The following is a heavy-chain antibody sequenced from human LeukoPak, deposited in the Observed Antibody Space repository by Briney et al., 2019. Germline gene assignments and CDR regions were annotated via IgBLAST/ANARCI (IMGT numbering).Heavy chain of an antibody. CDR2: IYYSGST. D-gene: IGHD5-24*01. Sequence: SETLSLTCTVSGGXISSYYWGWIRQPPGKGLEWIGYIYYSGSTNSNPSLKSRVTISVDTSKNQFSLKVRSVTAADTAVYYCASTSNYAFNIWGQGTMVTVSS. V-gene: IGHV4-59*08. J-gene: IGHJ3*02. CDR3: ASTSNYAFNI. CDR1: GGXISSYY.